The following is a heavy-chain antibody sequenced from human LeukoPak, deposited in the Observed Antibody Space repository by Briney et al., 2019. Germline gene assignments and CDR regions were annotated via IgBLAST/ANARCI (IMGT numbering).Heavy chain of an antibody. D-gene: IGHD1-1*01. CDR2: IYHSGSP. CDR1: GGSISSNNW. CDR3: ARVNINNWHSCDY. J-gene: IGHJ4*02. V-gene: IGHV4-4*02. Sequence: SETLSLTCAVSGGSISSNNWWGWVRQPPGKGLEWIGEIYHSGSPNYNPSLKSRVTISVDKSRNHFSLNLSSVTAADTAVYYCARVNINNWHSCDYWGRGTLVTVSS.